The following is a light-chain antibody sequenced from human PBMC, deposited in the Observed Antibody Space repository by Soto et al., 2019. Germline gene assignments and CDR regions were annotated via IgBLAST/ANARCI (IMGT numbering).Light chain of an antibody. CDR3: CSYACSVV. CDR1: SSDVGSYNL. J-gene: IGLJ2*01. V-gene: IGLV2-23*01. CDR2: EGS. Sequence: QSALTQPASVSGSPGQSITISCTGTSSDVGSYNLVSWYQQHPGKAPKLMIYEGSKRPSGVSNRFSVSKSGNTASLTISGLQAEDEADYYCCSYACSVVFGGGTKLTVL.